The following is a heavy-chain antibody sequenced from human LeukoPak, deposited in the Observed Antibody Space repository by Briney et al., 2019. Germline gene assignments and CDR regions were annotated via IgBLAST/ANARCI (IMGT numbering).Heavy chain of an antibody. D-gene: IGHD6-13*01. CDR3: ARDMGSSWSTLTYYYYYMDV. CDR2: ISAYNGNT. J-gene: IGHJ6*03. CDR1: GYTFTSYG. Sequence: GASVKASCKASGYTFTSYGISWVRQAPGQGLEWMGWISAYNGNTNYAQKLQGRVTMTTDTSTSTAYMELRSLRSDDTAVYYCARDMGSSWSTLTYYYYYMDVWGKGTTVTVSS. V-gene: IGHV1-18*01.